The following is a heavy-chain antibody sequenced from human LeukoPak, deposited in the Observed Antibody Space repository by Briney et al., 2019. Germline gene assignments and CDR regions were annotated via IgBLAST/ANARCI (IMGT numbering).Heavy chain of an antibody. V-gene: IGHV4-61*02. J-gene: IGHJ4*02. CDR3: ARGIAAAIDY. Sequence: SETLSLTCTVSGGSISSGSFFWSWIRQPAGKGLEWIGRIYTSGSTNYNPSLKSRVTISMDTSKNQFSLKLSSVTAADTAVYYCARGIAAAIDYWGQGTLVTVSS. CDR1: GGSISSGSFF. CDR2: IYTSGST. D-gene: IGHD6-13*01.